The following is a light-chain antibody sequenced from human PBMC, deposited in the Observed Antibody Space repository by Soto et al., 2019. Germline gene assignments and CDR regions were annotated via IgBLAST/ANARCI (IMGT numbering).Light chain of an antibody. J-gene: IGKJ4*01. CDR3: QHYVTWPLT. V-gene: IGKV3-20*01. CDR2: GTS. Sequence: EIVLTQSPGTLSLSPGERATLSCRASQSVSTSYLVWYQHKPGQAPRLLIYGTSIRATGVPARFSGSRSGAEFTLTISSLQSEDFAVYYCQHYVTWPLTFGGGTKVESK. CDR1: QSVSTSY.